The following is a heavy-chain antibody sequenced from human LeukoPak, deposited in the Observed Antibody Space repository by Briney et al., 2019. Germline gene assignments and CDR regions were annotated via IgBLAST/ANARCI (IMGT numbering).Heavy chain of an antibody. CDR2: ISSNGGST. V-gene: IGHV3-64*01. CDR3: ARGGSIAARPIDY. D-gene: IGHD6-6*01. J-gene: IGHJ4*02. Sequence: PGGSLRLSCAASGFTFSSYAMHWVRQAPGKGLEYVSAISSNGGSTYYANPVKGRFTISRDNSKNTLFLQMGSLRAEDMAVYYCARGGSIAARPIDYWGQGTLVTVSS. CDR1: GFTFSSYA.